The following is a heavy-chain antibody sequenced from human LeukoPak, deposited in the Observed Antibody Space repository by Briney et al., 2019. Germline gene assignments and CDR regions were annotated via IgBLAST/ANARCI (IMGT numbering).Heavy chain of an antibody. CDR1: GFSFSSYW. D-gene: IGHD1-1*01. J-gene: IGHJ3*02. Sequence: GGSLRLSCAGSGFSFSSYWMNWVRQAPGKGLEWVSAISGSGGSTYYADSVKGRFTISRDNSKNTLYLQMSSLRAEDTAVYYCAKYNYGGAFDIWGQGTMVTVSS. CDR3: AKYNYGGAFDI. V-gene: IGHV3-23*01. CDR2: ISGSGGST.